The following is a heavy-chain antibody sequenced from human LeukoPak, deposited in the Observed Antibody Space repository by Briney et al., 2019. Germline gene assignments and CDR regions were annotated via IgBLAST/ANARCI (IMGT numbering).Heavy chain of an antibody. CDR2: ISGSGGST. Sequence: GASLRLSCAASGFTFSSYAMSWVRQAPGKGLEWVSAISGSGGSTYYADSVKGRFTISRDNSKNTLYLQMNSLRAEDTAVYYCAKLGRGSYYSDYFDYWGQGTLATVSS. D-gene: IGHD1-26*01. V-gene: IGHV3-23*01. CDR3: AKLGRGSYYSDYFDY. CDR1: GFTFSSYA. J-gene: IGHJ4*02.